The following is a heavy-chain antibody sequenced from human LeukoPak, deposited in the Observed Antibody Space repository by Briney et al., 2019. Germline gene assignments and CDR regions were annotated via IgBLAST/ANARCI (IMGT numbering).Heavy chain of an antibody. V-gene: IGHV3-21*01. J-gene: IGHJ6*02. D-gene: IGHD2-2*02. CDR1: GFTFSSYS. CDR3: AREEYCSSTSCYTWYYYGMDI. Sequence: GGSLRLSCAASGFTFSSYSMNWVRQAPGKGLEWVSSISSSSSYIYYADSVKGRFTISRANAKNSMYMQMNSLRAEDTAVYYCAREEYCSSTSCYTWYYYGMDIWGQGTTVTVSS. CDR2: ISSSSSYI.